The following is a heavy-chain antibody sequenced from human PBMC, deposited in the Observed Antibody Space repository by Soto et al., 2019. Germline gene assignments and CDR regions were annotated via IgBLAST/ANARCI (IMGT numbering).Heavy chain of an antibody. CDR3: AQYITMVTRDAFYF. Sequence: QITLKESGPTLVKPTQTLTLTCALSGISLSTSGVGVGWFRQPPGKALGWLALIYWDDDKRYSPSLKSRLIITKDTSKNQVVVMMTNMDPVDTATYYCAQYITMVTRDAFYFWGQGTMVTVSS. J-gene: IGHJ3*01. CDR1: GISLSTSGVG. CDR2: IYWDDDK. V-gene: IGHV2-5*02. D-gene: IGHD2-21*02.